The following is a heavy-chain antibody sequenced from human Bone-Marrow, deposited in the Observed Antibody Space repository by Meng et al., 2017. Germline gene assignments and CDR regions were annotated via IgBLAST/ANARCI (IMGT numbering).Heavy chain of an antibody. Sequence: SVKVSCKASGYTFTGYYMHWVRQAPGQGLEWMGGIIPIFGTANYAQKFQGRVTITADESTGTAYMELSSLRSEDTAVYYCARTYCGGDCYFDWFDPWGQGTLVTVSS. CDR1: GYTFTGYY. V-gene: IGHV1-69*13. J-gene: IGHJ5*02. CDR3: ARTYCGGDCYFDWFDP. CDR2: IIPIFGTA. D-gene: IGHD2-21*02.